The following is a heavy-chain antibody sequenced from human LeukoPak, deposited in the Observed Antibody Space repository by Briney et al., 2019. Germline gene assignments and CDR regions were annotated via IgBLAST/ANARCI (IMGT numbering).Heavy chain of an antibody. CDR3: ARDHQNGYYFY. CDR2: IKEDGGQK. J-gene: IGHJ4*02. CDR1: GFTFSNYW. V-gene: IGHV3-7*01. D-gene: IGHD3-22*01. Sequence: GGSLRLSCAASGFTFSNYWMTWVRQAPGKGLEWVANIKEDGGQKYYVGSVKGRFTVSRDNAKNSLYLQMNSLRAEDTAVYFCARDHQNGYYFYWGQGTVVTVSS.